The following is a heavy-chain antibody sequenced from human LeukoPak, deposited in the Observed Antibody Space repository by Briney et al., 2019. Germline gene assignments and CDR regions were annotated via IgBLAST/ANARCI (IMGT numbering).Heavy chain of an antibody. CDR1: GGSTSSYY. Sequence: PSETLSLTCTVSGGSTSSYYWSWIRQPPGKGLEWIGYIYYSGSTNYNPSLKSRVTISVDTSKNQFSLKLSSVTAADTAVYYCAGRYYGSGAEAFDIWGQGTMVTVSS. D-gene: IGHD3-10*01. J-gene: IGHJ3*02. CDR2: IYYSGST. CDR3: AGRYYGSGAEAFDI. V-gene: IGHV4-59*08.